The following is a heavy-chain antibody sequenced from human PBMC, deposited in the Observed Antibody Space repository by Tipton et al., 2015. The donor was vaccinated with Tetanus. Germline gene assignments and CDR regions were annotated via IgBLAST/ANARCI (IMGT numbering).Heavy chain of an antibody. CDR3: AALVPATRVLDY. CDR2: IYYSGTT. D-gene: IGHD2-15*01. V-gene: IGHV4-59*01. Sequence: GLVKPSETLSLTCSVSGGSINNYYWSWIRQAPGKGLEFIGFIYYSGTTSYSPSLKSRVTLAIDTSRNRFSLSLTSVTPADTAVYHCAALVPATRVLDYWGQGVLVSVSS. J-gene: IGHJ4*02. CDR1: GGSINNYY.